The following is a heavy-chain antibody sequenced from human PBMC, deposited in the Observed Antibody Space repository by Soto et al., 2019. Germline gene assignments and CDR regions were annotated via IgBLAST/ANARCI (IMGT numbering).Heavy chain of an antibody. CDR2: LYNSGST. Sequence: SETLSLTCTVSGGSVSSYYWSWIRQPPGKGLEWIGYLYNSGSTDYNPSLKSRVTISVDTSKNQFSLKLSSVTAADTAVYYCARGGQAYYFGMDVWGQGTTVTVSS. J-gene: IGHJ6*02. CDR3: ARGGQAYYFGMDV. V-gene: IGHV4-59*02. D-gene: IGHD3-10*01. CDR1: GGSVSSYY.